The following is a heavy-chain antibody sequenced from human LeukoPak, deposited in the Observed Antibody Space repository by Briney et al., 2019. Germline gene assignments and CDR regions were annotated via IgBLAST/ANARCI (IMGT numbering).Heavy chain of an antibody. CDR2: ISYDGSNK. CDR3: ARGLPPVMKYHFDY. J-gene: IGHJ4*02. CDR1: GFTFSSYG. Sequence: PGRSLRLSCAASGFTFSSYGMHWVRQAPGKGLEWVAVISYDGSNKYYADSVKGRFTISRDDSKNTLYLQMNSLRAEDTAMYYCARGLPPVMKYHFDYWGQGTLVTVSS. D-gene: IGHD4-11*01. V-gene: IGHV3-30*03.